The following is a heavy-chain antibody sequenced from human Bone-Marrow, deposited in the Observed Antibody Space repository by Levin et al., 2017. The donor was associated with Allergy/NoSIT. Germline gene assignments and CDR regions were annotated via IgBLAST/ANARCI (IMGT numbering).Heavy chain of an antibody. Sequence: SQTLSLPCTVSGGSLPTPYWSWLRQTPGKGLEWIGYIYNTDTKYTPSLKSRVTISLDTSTMQFSLNLKSVTTADTALYYCARNNYYGSGDNWFDPWGQGTLVTVSS. J-gene: IGHJ5*02. CDR3: ARNNYYGSGDNWFDP. V-gene: IGHV4-59*11. CDR1: GGSLPTPY. CDR2: IYNTDT. D-gene: IGHD3-10*01.